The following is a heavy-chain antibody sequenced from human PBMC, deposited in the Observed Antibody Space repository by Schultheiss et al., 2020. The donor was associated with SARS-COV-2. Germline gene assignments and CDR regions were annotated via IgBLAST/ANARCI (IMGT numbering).Heavy chain of an antibody. D-gene: IGHD3-16*02. Sequence: GGSLRLSCAASGFTFSSYDMHWVRQIVGKGLEWVATIGTAGDTSYSESVRGRFTVSRQNGKNSLSLQMDSLRVGETAVYFCARSLIPDGDVYLEFYYYYGLDVWGQGTTVTVSS. CDR3: ARSLIPDGDVYLEFYYYYGLDV. CDR2: IGTAGDT. V-gene: IGHV3-13*01. CDR1: GFTFSSYD. J-gene: IGHJ6*02.